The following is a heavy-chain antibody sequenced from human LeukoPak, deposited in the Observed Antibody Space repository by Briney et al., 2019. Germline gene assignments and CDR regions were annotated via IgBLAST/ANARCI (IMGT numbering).Heavy chain of an antibody. Sequence: SETLSLTCAVYGGSFSGYYWSWIRQPPGKGLEWIGEVNHSGSTNYNPSLKSRVTISVDTSKNQFSLKLSSVTAADTAVYYCASIYDSGGFYPYWGRGTLVTVSS. CDR3: ASIYDSGGFYPY. J-gene: IGHJ4*02. CDR2: VNHSGST. V-gene: IGHV4-34*01. CDR1: GGSFSGYY. D-gene: IGHD3-22*01.